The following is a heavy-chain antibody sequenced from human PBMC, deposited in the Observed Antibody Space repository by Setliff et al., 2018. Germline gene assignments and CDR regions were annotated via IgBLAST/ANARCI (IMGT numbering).Heavy chain of an antibody. J-gene: IGHJ4*02. Sequence: PGGSLRLSCAASGFTFSSYWMNWVRQAPGKGLEWVANIKQDGTGMYYLDSVKGRFTISRDNEKNSLFLLMNSLRAEDTAVYYCAGGSGWLITNWGQGTLGTVSS. CDR2: IKQDGTGM. V-gene: IGHV3-7*03. CDR1: GFTFSSYW. D-gene: IGHD5-12*01. CDR3: AGGSGWLITN.